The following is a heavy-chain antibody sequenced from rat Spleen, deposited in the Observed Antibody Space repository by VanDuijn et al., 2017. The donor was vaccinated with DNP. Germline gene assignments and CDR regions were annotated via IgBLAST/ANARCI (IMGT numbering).Heavy chain of an antibody. CDR3: TRESWGYVMDA. J-gene: IGHJ4*01. CDR1: GFSLTSNS. D-gene: IGHD5-1*01. CDR2: IRGEGTT. Sequence: QVQLKESGPGLVQPSQTLSLTCTVSGFSLTSNSVHWVRQPPGKGLEWMGGIRGEGTTDYNSAPKSRLSINRDTSKRQVFLKMNSLQTDDTAIYYCTRESWGYVMDAWGQGASVTVSS. V-gene: IGHV2-1*01.